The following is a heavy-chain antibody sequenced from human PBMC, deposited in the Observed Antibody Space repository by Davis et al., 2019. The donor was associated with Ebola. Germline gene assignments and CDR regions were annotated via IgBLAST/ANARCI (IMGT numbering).Heavy chain of an antibody. CDR1: GYTFTNYA. J-gene: IGHJ3*02. Sequence: ASVKVSCKASGYTFTNYAMNWVRQAPGQGLEWMGWINTETGNPTYAQGFTGRFVLSLDTSVRTANLQISSLKAEDTAVYYCARSTMTQDAFDIWGQGTMVTVSS. V-gene: IGHV7-4-1*02. CDR3: ARSTMTQDAFDI. CDR2: INTETGNP. D-gene: IGHD3-22*01.